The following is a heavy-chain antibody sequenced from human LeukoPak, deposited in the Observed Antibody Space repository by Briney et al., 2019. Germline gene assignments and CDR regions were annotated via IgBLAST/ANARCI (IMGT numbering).Heavy chain of an antibody. D-gene: IGHD3-10*01. CDR1: GGSISSGSYY. V-gene: IGHV4-61*02. J-gene: IGHJ6*03. Sequence: SETLSLTCTVSGGSISSGSYYWRWIRQPAGKGLEWVGRIYTSGSTNYNPSLKSRATISVDTSKNQFSLKLSSVTAADTAVYYCARSKTGVYYYHYMDVGGKGTTVTVS. CDR2: IYTSGST. CDR3: ARSKTGVYYYHYMDV.